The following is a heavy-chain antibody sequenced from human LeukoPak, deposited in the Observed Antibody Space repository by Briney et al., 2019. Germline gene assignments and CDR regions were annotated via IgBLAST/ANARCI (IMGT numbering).Heavy chain of an antibody. V-gene: IGHV3-66*01. J-gene: IGHJ3*02. Sequence: GGSLRLSCAASGFTVSTNYMSWVRQAPGKGLEWVSAIDSGGSTYYADSVKGRFTISRDNSKNTLYLQMNSLRAEDTAVYYCARDKRDGYNWAFDIWGQGTMVTVSS. CDR3: ARDKRDGYNWAFDI. D-gene: IGHD5-24*01. CDR2: IDSGGST. CDR1: GFTVSTNY.